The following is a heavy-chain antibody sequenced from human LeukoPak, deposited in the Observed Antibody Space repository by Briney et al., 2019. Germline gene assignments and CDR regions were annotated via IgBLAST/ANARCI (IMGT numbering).Heavy chain of an antibody. CDR2: IYYSGST. CDR1: GGSISSYY. J-gene: IGHJ3*02. Sequence: PSETLSLTCTVSGGSISSYYWGWIRQPPGKGLEWIGSIYYSGSTYYNPSLKSRVTISVDTSKNQFSLKLSSVTAADTAVYYCASSSGFGAFDIWGQGTMVTVSS. V-gene: IGHV4-39*07. D-gene: IGHD6-19*01. CDR3: ASSSGFGAFDI.